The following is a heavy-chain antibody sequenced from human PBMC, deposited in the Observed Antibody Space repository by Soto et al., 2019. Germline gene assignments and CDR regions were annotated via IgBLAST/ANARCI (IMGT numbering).Heavy chain of an antibody. CDR1: GGSISSYY. D-gene: IGHD2-15*01. CDR3: ATYQLLRSVFDP. CDR2: IYYSGST. Sequence: SETLSLTCTVSGGSISSYYWSWIRQPPGKGLEWIGYIYYSGSTNYNPPLKSRVTISVDTSSDQISLRLTSVTAADTAVYYCATYQLLRSVFDPWGQGTLVTVSS. V-gene: IGHV4-59*08. J-gene: IGHJ5*02.